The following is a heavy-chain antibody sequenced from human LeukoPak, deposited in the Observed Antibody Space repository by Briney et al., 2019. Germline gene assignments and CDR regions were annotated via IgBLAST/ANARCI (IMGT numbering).Heavy chain of an antibody. CDR1: GFTFSSYS. D-gene: IGHD2-15*01. V-gene: IGHV3-48*01. CDR3: AKTSGGNY. J-gene: IGHJ4*02. Sequence: GGSLRLSCAASGFTFSSYSMNWVRQAPGKGLEWVSYISSSSSTIYYADSVKGRFTISRDNAKNSLYLQMNSLRVEDTAIYYCAKTSGGNYWGQGTLVTVSS. CDR2: ISSSSSTI.